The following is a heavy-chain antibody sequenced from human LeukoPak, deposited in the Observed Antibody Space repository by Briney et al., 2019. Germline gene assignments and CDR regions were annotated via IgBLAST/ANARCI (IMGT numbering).Heavy chain of an antibody. D-gene: IGHD3-10*01. Sequence: GGSLRLSCAASGFTFSSYAMSWVRQAPGKGLEWVSAISGSGGSTYYADSVKGRFTISRDNAKNSLYLQMNSLRAEDTAVYYCARAALGPIWFGELFDYFDYWGQGTLVTVSS. J-gene: IGHJ4*02. CDR3: ARAALGPIWFGELFDYFDY. V-gene: IGHV3-23*01. CDR2: ISGSGGST. CDR1: GFTFSSYA.